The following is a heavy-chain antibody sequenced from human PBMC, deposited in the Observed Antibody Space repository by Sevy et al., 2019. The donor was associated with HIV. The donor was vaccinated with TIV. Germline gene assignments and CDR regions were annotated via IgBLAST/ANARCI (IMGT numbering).Heavy chain of an antibody. Sequence: SETLSLTCTVSGGSISSGDYYWSWIRQPPGKGLEWIGYIYYTGGTYYNPSLKSRVSMSVDTSTNQFSLKLSSVTAADTAVYYCASKHDYNNGPFDYWGQRTLVTVSS. D-gene: IGHD4-4*01. V-gene: IGHV4-30-4*01. J-gene: IGHJ4*02. CDR2: IYYTGGT. CDR1: GGSISSGDYY. CDR3: ASKHDYNNGPFDY.